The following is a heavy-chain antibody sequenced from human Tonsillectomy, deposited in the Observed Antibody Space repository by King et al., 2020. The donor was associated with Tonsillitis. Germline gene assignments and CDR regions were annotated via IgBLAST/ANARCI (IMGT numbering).Heavy chain of an antibody. CDR2: IYYSGST. D-gene: IGHD1-1*01. CDR1: GGSISSSTYY. Sequence: QLQESGPGLVKPSETLSLTCTVSGGSISSSTYYWGWIRQPPGEGLEWIGSIYYSGSTHYNPSLKSRVTISVDTSKNQFSLKLTSVTAADTAVYYGARLTTWGAFDIWGQGTIVTVSS. V-gene: IGHV4-39*01. J-gene: IGHJ3*02. CDR3: ARLTTWGAFDI.